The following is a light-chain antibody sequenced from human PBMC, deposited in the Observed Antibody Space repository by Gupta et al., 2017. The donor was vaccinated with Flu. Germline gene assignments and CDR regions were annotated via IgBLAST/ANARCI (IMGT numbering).Light chain of an antibody. J-gene: IGKJ1*01. V-gene: IGKV3-20*01. CDR2: GAS. CDR1: QSGSSNY. Sequence: DIVLTHSPGTLSLSPGERATLSCRASQSGSSNYLAWYQQKPGQAPRLLIYGASSRATGTPDRFSGSGSGTDFTLTISRLEPEDFAVYYCQQYGSSPWTFGQGTKVEIK. CDR3: QQYGSSPWT.